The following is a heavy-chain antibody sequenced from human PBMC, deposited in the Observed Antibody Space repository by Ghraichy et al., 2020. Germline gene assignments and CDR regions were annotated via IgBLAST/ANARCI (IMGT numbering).Heavy chain of an antibody. Sequence: SETLSLTCTVSGGSINIYYWSWIRQPPGKGLECIGYIHADGSTNHNPSLKSRVTISLDTSKNLLSLKLRSVTAADTAVYYCAGLKYHYDSSDRFDPWGQGTLVTVSS. CDR2: IHADGST. D-gene: IGHD3-22*01. V-gene: IGHV4-4*09. CDR3: AGLKYHYDSSDRFDP. J-gene: IGHJ5*02. CDR1: GGSINIYY.